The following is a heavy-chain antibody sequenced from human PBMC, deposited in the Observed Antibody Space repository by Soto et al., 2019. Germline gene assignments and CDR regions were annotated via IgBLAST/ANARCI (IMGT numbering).Heavy chain of an antibody. J-gene: IGHJ6*02. D-gene: IGHD3-22*01. CDR2: INHSGNT. V-gene: IGHV4-34*01. CDR3: ARGGLHLYSSGYYYFYGMDV. CDR1: GGSFSGYY. Sequence: PSETLSLTCAVYGGSFSGYYWSWVRQPPGKGLEWIGEINHSGNTNYNPSLKSRVTISVDTSKNQFSLTLSSVTAADTAVYYCARGGLHLYSSGYYYFYGMDVWGQGTTVTVSS.